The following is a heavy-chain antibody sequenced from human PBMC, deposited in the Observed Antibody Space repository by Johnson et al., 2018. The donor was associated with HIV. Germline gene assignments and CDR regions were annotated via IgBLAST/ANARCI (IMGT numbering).Heavy chain of an antibody. CDR1: GFTFSSYA. V-gene: IGHV3-30-3*01. CDR2: ISYDGSNK. CDR3: ARAMTTVATGAFDI. D-gene: IGHD4-23*01. Sequence: QVQLVESGGGVVQPGRSLRLSCAASGFTFSSYAMHWVRQAPGKGLEWVAVISYDGSNKYYADSVKGRFTISRDNSKNPLYLQMNSLRAEDTAVYYCARAMTTVATGAFDIWGQGTMVTVSS. J-gene: IGHJ3*02.